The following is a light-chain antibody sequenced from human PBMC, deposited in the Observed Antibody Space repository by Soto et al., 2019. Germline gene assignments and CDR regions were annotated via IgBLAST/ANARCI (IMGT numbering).Light chain of an antibody. CDR3: QQYNNYPRT. Sequence: DIQMTQSPSTLSASVGDRVTISCRASQDISTFLAWYQHKPGKAPKFLIYDASSLESGVPSRFSGSGSGTEFTLTISNLQPDDFATYFCQQYNNYPRTFGRGPRWIS. V-gene: IGKV1-5*01. CDR2: DAS. J-gene: IGKJ1*01. CDR1: QDISTF.